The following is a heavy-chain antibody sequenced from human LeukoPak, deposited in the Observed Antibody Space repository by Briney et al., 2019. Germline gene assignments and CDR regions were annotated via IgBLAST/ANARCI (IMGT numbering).Heavy chain of an antibody. D-gene: IGHD2-2*01. CDR3: ARAPTYCSSTSCYVSWFDP. J-gene: IGHJ5*02. Sequence: SETLSLTCAVSGGSISSGGYSWSWIRQPPGKGLEWIGYIYHSGSTYYNPSLKSRVTISVDRPKNQFSLKLSSVTAADTAVYYCARAPTYCSSTSCYVSWFDPWGQGTLVTVSS. V-gene: IGHV4-30-2*01. CDR1: GGSISSGGYS. CDR2: IYHSGST.